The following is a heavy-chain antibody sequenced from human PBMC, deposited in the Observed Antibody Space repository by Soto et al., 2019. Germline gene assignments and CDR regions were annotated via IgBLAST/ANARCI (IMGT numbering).Heavy chain of an antibody. CDR2: IIPIFGTA. CDR3: ARVLKGYYDSSGYAFDI. Sequence: QVQLVQSGAEMKKPGSSVKVSCKASGGTFSSYAISWVRQAPGQGLEWMGGIIPIFGTANYAQKFQGRVTITADESTSTAYMELSSLRSEDTAVYYCARVLKGYYDSSGYAFDIWGQGTMVTVSS. D-gene: IGHD3-22*01. V-gene: IGHV1-69*01. J-gene: IGHJ3*02. CDR1: GGTFSSYA.